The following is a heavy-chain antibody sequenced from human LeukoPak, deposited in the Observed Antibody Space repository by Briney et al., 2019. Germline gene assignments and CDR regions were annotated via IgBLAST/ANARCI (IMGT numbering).Heavy chain of an antibody. V-gene: IGHV1-2*06. CDR2: INPNTGGT. CDR1: GYTFTGYY. D-gene: IGHD5-18*01. J-gene: IGHJ4*02. Sequence: ASVKVSCMASGYTFTGYYLQWVRQAPGQGLQWLGRINPNTGGTDDAQKFQGRVTMTRDTSINTAHMELSRLRPDDTAVYYCARDRSGYSYGEPLDHWGQGTLVTVSS. CDR3: ARDRSGYSYGEPLDH.